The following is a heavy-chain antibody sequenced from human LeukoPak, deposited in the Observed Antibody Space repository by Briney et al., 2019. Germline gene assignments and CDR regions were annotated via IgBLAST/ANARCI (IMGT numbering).Heavy chain of an antibody. CDR3: ARGAGSWLRLTRWFDP. J-gene: IGHJ5*02. CDR2: MNPNSGNT. D-gene: IGHD5-12*01. V-gene: IGHV1-8*01. Sequence: ASVKVSCKASGYTFTNYDINWVRQATGQGLEWMGWMNPNSGNTDYAQKFQGRVTMTRNTSISTAYMELSSLVSEDTAVYYCARGAGSWLRLTRWFDPWGQGTLVTVSS. CDR1: GYTFTNYD.